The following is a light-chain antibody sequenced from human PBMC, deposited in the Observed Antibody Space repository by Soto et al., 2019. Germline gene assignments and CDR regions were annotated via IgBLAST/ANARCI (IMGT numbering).Light chain of an antibody. CDR2: EVS. V-gene: IGLV2-14*01. Sequence: QSALTQPASASGSPGQSITISCTGTSSDVGAYNYVSWYQQYPGKAPKLMIYEVSNRPSGVSDRFSGSKSGNTASLTVSGLQAEDEADYYCTSYIGNVTRVFGGGTKLTVL. CDR3: TSYIGNVTRV. J-gene: IGLJ3*02. CDR1: SSDVGAYNY.